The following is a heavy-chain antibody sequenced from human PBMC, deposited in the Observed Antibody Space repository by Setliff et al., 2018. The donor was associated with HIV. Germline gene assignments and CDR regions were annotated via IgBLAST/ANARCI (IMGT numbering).Heavy chain of an antibody. Sequence: PGGSLRLSCSASGFNFRDYNMYWVRQAPGKGLEYVSAITFDGGTTAYADSVKGRFTISRDNAKNSLYLQMNSLRAEDTAVYYCARDSKETTVVTKTGELSAGLDIWGQGTVVTVS. J-gene: IGHJ3*02. CDR3: ARDSKETTVVTKTGELSAGLDI. CDR2: ITFDGGTT. CDR1: GFNFRDYN. D-gene: IGHD4-17*01. V-gene: IGHV3-64*04.